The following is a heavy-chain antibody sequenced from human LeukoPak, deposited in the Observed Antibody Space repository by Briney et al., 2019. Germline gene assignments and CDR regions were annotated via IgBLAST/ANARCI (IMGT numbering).Heavy chain of an antibody. CDR2: MYYGGNT. CDR1: GDSISTYY. Sequence: PSETLSLTCTVSGDSISTYYWSWFRQPPGKGLEWIGFMYYGGNTNQNPSLKGRVTMSIDTSKNQFSLKMSSVTAADTAVYYCARHRPHNSRTFVNAFDIWGQGTMVTVSS. J-gene: IGHJ3*02. CDR3: ARHRPHNSRTFVNAFDI. D-gene: IGHD2/OR15-2a*01. V-gene: IGHV4-59*08.